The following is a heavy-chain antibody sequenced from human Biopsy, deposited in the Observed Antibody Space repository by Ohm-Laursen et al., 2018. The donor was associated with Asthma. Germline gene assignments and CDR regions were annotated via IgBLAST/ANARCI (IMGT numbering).Heavy chain of an antibody. D-gene: IGHD6-19*01. Sequence: SVKVSCKTPGGTFSNFAISWVRQAPGQGLEWLGGIMTVFGTTKYAQKFQGRVTITADESTSTAYMEVTSLRSEDTAIYYCARCQVGYSSGWSLLLKKIYYSGMDVWGQGTAVTVSS. V-gene: IGHV1-69*13. CDR2: IMTVFGTT. CDR3: ARCQVGYSSGWSLLLKKIYYSGMDV. J-gene: IGHJ6*02. CDR1: GGTFSNFA.